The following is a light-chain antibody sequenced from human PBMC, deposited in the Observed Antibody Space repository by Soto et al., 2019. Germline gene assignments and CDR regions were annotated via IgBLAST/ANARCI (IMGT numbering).Light chain of an antibody. CDR1: QSFSSNS. J-gene: IGKJ1*01. CDR2: GTS. V-gene: IGKV3-20*01. CDR3: QHFGTTPWT. Sequence: DIVLTQSPGTLSVSPGERATLSCRASQSFSSNSLAWYQQKPGQAPRLLIYGTSSRATGVPDRFSGSGSGTDFTLTINRLEPEDSAVYYCQHFGTTPWTFGKGTKVEIK.